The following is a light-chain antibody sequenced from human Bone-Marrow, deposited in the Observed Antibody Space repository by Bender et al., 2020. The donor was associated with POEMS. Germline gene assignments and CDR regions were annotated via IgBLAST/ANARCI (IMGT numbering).Light chain of an antibody. J-gene: IGLJ2*01. CDR3: SSYTGSDSVL. V-gene: IGLV2-8*01. Sequence: QSALTQPPSASGSPGQSVTISCTGTSNDVGAYDYVSWYQQHPGKVPKVVIYDVTKRPSGVPDRFSGSKSGNTATLTVSGLQADDEADYFCSSYTGSDSVLFGGGTKLTVL. CDR1: SNDVGAYDY. CDR2: DVT.